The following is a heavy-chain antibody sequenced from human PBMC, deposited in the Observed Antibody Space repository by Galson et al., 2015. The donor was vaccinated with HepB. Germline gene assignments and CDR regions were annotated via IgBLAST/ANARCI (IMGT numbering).Heavy chain of an antibody. CDR2: MNPNSGNT. V-gene: IGHV1-8*01. Sequence: SVKVSCKASGYTFTSYDMNWVRQATGQGLEWMGWMNPNSGNTGYAQKFQGRVTMTRNTSISTAYMELSSLRSEDTAVYYCARGDSNWNGDWFDPWGQGTLVTVSS. CDR1: GYTFTSYD. D-gene: IGHD1-1*01. J-gene: IGHJ5*02. CDR3: ARGDSNWNGDWFDP.